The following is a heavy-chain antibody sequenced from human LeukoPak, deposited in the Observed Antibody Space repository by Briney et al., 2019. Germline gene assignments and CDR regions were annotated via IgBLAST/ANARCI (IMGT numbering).Heavy chain of an antibody. D-gene: IGHD6-19*01. J-gene: IGHJ5*02. V-gene: IGHV1-2*02. CDR2: TNPNSGGT. CDR3: AREGIAVAGSRWFDP. Sequence: ASVKVSCKASGYTFTGYYMHWVRQAPGQGLEWMGWTNPNSGGTNYAQKFQGRVTMTRDTSISTAYMELSRLRSDDTAVYYCAREGIAVAGSRWFDPWGQGTLATVSS. CDR1: GYTFTGYY.